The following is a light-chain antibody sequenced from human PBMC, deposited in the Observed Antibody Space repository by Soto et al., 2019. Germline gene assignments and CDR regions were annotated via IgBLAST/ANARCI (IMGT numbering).Light chain of an antibody. CDR3: QQYDSYSWT. V-gene: IGKV1-5*01. Sequence: DIQMTQSPSTLSASVGDTVTVTCRASRSISNWVAWYQQKPGKAPKLLISDASDLERGVPSRFSGAGSGTEFTLTISSLQPDDAATYYCQQYDSYSWTFGQGTKVDIK. CDR2: DAS. CDR1: RSISNW. J-gene: IGKJ1*01.